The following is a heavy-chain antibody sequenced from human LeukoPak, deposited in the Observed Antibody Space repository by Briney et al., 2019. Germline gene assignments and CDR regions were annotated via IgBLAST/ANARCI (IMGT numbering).Heavy chain of an antibody. CDR2: INYSGST. J-gene: IGHJ4*02. D-gene: IGHD3-10*01. CDR1: GGSISSSTYY. Sequence: PSETLSLTCTVSGGSISSSTYYCGWIRQPPGKGLEWIGTINYSGSTFYNPSLKSRVTISVDTSKNQFSLKLSSVTAADTAVYFCARAKLLWVGESGLFDYWGQGTLVTVSS. V-gene: IGHV4-39*07. CDR3: ARAKLLWVGESGLFDY.